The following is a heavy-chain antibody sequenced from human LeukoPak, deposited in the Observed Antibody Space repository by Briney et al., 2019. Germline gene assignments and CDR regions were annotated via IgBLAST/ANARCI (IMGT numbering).Heavy chain of an antibody. D-gene: IGHD3-22*01. Sequence: GGSLRLSCAASGFTFSSYWMHWVRQAPGKGLVWVSHINSDGSSTSYADSVKGRFTISRDNAKNTLYLQMNSLRAEDTAVYYCARDPYYYDSSGYYRLFDYWGQGTLVTVSS. CDR2: INSDGSST. CDR1: GFTFSSYW. CDR3: ARDPYYYDSSGYYRLFDY. J-gene: IGHJ4*02. V-gene: IGHV3-74*01.